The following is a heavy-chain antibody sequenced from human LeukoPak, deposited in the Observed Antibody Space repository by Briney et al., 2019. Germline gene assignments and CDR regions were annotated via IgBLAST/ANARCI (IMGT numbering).Heavy chain of an antibody. Sequence: GGSLRLSCAASGFPFSSYGMHWVRQAPGRGLEWVALIWYDGSNLYYADSVKGRFTISKDSSKNTLYLHMNSLRAEDTAVYYCARDKNYYGSGSPSLDAFDIWGQGTMVTVSS. J-gene: IGHJ3*02. CDR2: IWYDGSNL. V-gene: IGHV3-33*01. CDR3: ARDKNYYGSGSPSLDAFDI. D-gene: IGHD3-10*01. CDR1: GFPFSSYG.